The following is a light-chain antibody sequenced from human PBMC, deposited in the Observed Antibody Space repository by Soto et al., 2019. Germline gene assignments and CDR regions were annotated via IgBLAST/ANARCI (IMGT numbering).Light chain of an antibody. V-gene: IGKV3-11*01. J-gene: IGKJ2*01. CDR3: QQRDKWPRT. CDR2: GAS. CDR1: QSVGSY. Sequence: DIVLTQSPATLSLSPGERATLSCRASQSVGSYLAWFQHKPGQAPRLLIYGASNRATVIPGRFSGRGSGTDFTLTISSLESGDSAVYYCQQRDKWPRTFGQGTKLEIK.